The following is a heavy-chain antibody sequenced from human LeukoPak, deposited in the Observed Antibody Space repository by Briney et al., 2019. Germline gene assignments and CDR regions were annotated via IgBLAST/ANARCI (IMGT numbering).Heavy chain of an antibody. Sequence: PGGSLRLSCAASGFTFSSYTMNWVRQAPGKGLEWVSSISSSGSYIYYADSMKGRFTISRDNAKNSLFLQMNSLRAEDTAVYYCARLAQQLAGYDYDYYMDVWGKGTTVTVSS. D-gene: IGHD6-13*01. J-gene: IGHJ6*03. CDR3: ARLAQQLAGYDYDYYMDV. CDR1: GFTFSSYT. CDR2: ISSSGSYI. V-gene: IGHV3-21*01.